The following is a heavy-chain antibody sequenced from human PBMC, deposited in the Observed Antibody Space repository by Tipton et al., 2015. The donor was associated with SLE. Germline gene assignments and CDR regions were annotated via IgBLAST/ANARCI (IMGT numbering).Heavy chain of an antibody. J-gene: IGHJ4*02. Sequence: TLSLTCTVSGGSISSSSYYWGWIRQPPGKGLEWIGSIYYSGSTNYNPSLKSRVTISVDTSKNQFSLKLSSVTAADTAVYYCARGTVFDYWGQGTLVTVSS. V-gene: IGHV4-39*07. CDR3: ARGTVFDY. CDR1: GGSISSSSYY. D-gene: IGHD1-7*01. CDR2: IYYSGST.